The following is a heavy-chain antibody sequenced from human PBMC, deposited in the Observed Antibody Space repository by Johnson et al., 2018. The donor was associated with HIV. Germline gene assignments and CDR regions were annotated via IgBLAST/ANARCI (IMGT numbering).Heavy chain of an antibody. D-gene: IGHD4-17*01. CDR2: ISYDGSNK. V-gene: IGHV3-30-3*01. Sequence: QMLLVESGGGVVQPGRSLRLSCAASGFTFSSYAMHWVRQAPGKRLEWVAVISYDGSNKYYADSVKGRFTISRDNSKNTLYRQMNSLRAEDTAVYSCARSRTTVNVAFDIWGQGTMVTVSS. CDR1: GFTFSSYA. J-gene: IGHJ3*02. CDR3: ARSRTTVNVAFDI.